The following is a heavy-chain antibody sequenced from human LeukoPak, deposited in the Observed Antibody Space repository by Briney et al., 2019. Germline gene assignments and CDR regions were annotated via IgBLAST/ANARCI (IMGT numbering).Heavy chain of an antibody. V-gene: IGHV3-23*01. J-gene: IGHJ4*02. CDR1: GFTFSDHY. D-gene: IGHD3-9*01. CDR2: ISVGSDVI. CDR3: AKSHVSTATGTGRYFDY. Sequence: GGSLRLSCATSGFTFSDHYLDWVRQAPGKGLEWVSAISVGSDVIYYADSVKGRFAISRDNSKHTVYLQMDSLRAEDTAVYYCAKSHVSTATGTGRYFDYWGQGTLVTVSS.